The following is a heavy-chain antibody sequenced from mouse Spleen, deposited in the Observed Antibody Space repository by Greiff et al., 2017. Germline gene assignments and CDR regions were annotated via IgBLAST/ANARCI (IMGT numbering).Heavy chain of an antibody. J-gene: IGHJ2*01. CDR2: ISSGGGNT. CDR1: GFTFSSYT. V-gene: IGHV5-9*04. CDR3: ARHRGGRVGPFDY. D-gene: IGHD1-1*01. Sequence: EVKLMESGGGLVKPGGSLKLSCAASGFTFSSYTMSWVRQTPAKRLEWVATISSGGGNTYYPDSVKGRFTISRDNARNTLYLQMSSLRSEDTAMYYCARHRGGRVGPFDYWGQGTTLTVSS.